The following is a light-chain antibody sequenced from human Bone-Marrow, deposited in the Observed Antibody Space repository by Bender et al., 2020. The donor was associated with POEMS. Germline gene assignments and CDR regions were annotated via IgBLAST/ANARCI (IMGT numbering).Light chain of an antibody. V-gene: IGLV2-14*03. Sequence: QSALAQPASVSGSPGQSITISCIGTSSDVAGYNYVSWYQQHPGKVPKLIIHDVNDRPSGISDRFSGSKSGNTASLTISGLQTEDEADYYCSSYTSTSTYLLFGGGTKLTVL. CDR1: SSDVAGYNY. CDR2: DVN. CDR3: SSYTSTSTYLL. J-gene: IGLJ2*01.